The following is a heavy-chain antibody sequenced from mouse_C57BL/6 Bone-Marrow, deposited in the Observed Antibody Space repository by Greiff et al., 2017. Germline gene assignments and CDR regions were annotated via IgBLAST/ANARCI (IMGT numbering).Heavy chain of an antibody. CDR2: IDPSDSYT. D-gene: IGHD1-1*01. CDR1: GYTFTSYW. CDR3: ARGSSYYGKDYFDY. J-gene: IGHJ2*01. V-gene: IGHV1-69*01. Sequence: QVQLQQPGAELVMPGASVKLSCKASGYTFTSYWMHWVKQRPGQGLEWIGEIDPSDSYTNYNQKFKGKSTLTVDKSSSTAYMQLSSLTSEDSAVYYCARGSSYYGKDYFDYWGQGTTLTVSS.